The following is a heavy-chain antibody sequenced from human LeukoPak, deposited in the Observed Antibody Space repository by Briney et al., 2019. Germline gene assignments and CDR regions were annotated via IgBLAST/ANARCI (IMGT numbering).Heavy chain of an antibody. CDR3: ARDPSSVTLYFFDY. J-gene: IGHJ4*02. D-gene: IGHD4-11*01. CDR2: IDANNGDT. Sequence: GASVKISCKASGYTFRGNYIHWLRQAPGHGLVWMGWIDANNGDTKTAQKFQGRVTMSRDTSISTAYMDLSSLSPDDAAVYYCARDPSSVTLYFFDYWGQGTLVTVSS. CDR1: GYTFRGNY. V-gene: IGHV1-2*02.